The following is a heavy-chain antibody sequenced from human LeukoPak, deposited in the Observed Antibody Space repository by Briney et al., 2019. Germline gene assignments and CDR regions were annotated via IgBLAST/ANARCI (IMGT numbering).Heavy chain of an antibody. CDR3: ARHPMSEPFDY. D-gene: IGHD3-3*01. Sequence: SETLSLTCTVSGGSISNYYWSWIRQPPGKGLQWIGYIFHTGDARYNPSLQSRVTVSLDTSKNQVFLKVNSVTAADTAVYYCARHPMSEPFDYRGQGTLVTVSS. J-gene: IGHJ4*02. CDR2: IFHTGDA. V-gene: IGHV4-59*08. CDR1: GGSISNYY.